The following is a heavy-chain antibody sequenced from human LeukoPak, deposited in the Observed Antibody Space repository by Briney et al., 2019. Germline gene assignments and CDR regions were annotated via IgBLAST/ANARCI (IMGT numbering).Heavy chain of an antibody. D-gene: IGHD1-26*01. CDR2: ISGSGGST. J-gene: IGHJ4*02. CDR3: AREVGAFDY. V-gene: IGHV3-23*01. Sequence: GGSLRLSCAASGFTFITFGMSWVRQAPGKGLEWVSAISGSGGSTYHADSVKGRFTISRDNSKNTLYLQVNSLRAEDTAVYYCAREVGAFDYWGQGTLVTVSS. CDR1: GFTFITFG.